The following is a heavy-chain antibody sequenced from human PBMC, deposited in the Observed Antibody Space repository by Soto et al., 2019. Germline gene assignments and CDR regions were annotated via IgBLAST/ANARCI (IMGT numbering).Heavy chain of an antibody. CDR1: GFTFSDYY. CDR3: ATVGVVGATIDRAVDY. CDR2: ISSSSSYT. V-gene: IGHV3-11*05. D-gene: IGHD1-26*01. Sequence: GGSLRLSCAASGFTFSDYYMSWIRQAPGKGLEWVSHISSSSSYTNYADSVKGRFTISRDNAKNSLYLQMNSLRAEDTAVYYCATVGVVGATIDRAVDYWGQGTLVTVSS. J-gene: IGHJ4*02.